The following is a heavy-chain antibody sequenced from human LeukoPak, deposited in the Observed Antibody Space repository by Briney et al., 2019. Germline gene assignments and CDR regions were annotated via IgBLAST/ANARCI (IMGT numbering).Heavy chain of an antibody. V-gene: IGHV3-30*03. CDR1: GFTFNSFG. CDR2: ISYDGSNK. D-gene: IGHD1-26*01. Sequence: GGSLRLSCAASGFTFNSFGMHWVRQAPGKGLEWVAVISYDGSNKYFADSVKGRFTISRDNSKNTLYLQMNSLRAEDTALYYCARIYSGRNKGDTFDIWGQGTIVTVSS. CDR3: ARIYSGRNKGDTFDI. J-gene: IGHJ3*02.